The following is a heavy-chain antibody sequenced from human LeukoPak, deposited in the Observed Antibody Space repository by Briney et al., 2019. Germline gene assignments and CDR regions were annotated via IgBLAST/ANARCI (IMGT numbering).Heavy chain of an antibody. D-gene: IGHD2-8*01. V-gene: IGHV1-18*01. CDR3: ATDLPYCTNGVCYGSGY. CDR2: FSAYNGNT. Sequence: EASVKVSCKASDYTFTSYGISWLRQAPGQGLEWMGWFSAYNGNTNYAHKFQGRVTMTEDTSTDTAYMELSSLRSEDTAVYYCATDLPYCTNGVCYGSGYWGQGTLVTVSS. CDR1: DYTFTSYG. J-gene: IGHJ4*02.